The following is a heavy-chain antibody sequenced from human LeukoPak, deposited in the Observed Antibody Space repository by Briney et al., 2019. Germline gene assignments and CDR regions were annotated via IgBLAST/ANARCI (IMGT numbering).Heavy chain of an antibody. J-gene: IGHJ4*02. D-gene: IGHD4-17*01. CDR3: ARAPSDYGDYFDY. CDR2: IYYSGST. V-gene: IGHV4-31*03. CDR1: GGSISSGSYY. Sequence: SETLSLTCTVSGGSISSGSYYWSWIRQHPGKGLEWIGYIYYSGSTYYNPSLKSRVTISVDTSKNQFSLKLSSVTAADTAVYYCARAPSDYGDYFDYWGQGTLVTVSS.